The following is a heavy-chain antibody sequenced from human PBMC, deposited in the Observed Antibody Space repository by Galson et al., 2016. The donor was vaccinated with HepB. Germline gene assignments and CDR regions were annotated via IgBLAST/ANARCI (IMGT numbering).Heavy chain of an antibody. V-gene: IGHV3-48*03. CDR3: ARSRSLGVVILDS. D-gene: IGHD3-3*01. CDR1: GLTFSSYE. Sequence: SLRLSCAASGLTFSSYEMSWVRQGPGKGLEWVSYIGRSGSPIYYADSVQGRFTISRDNAKSSLYLQMNSLRSEDTAIYYCARSRSLGVVILDSWGQGTVVTVSS. J-gene: IGHJ4*02. CDR2: IGRSGSPI.